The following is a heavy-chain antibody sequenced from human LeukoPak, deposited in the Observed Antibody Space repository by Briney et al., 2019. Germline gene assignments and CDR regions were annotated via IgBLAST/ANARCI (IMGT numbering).Heavy chain of an antibody. CDR1: GGSISSYY. Sequence: KPSETLSLTCTVSGGSISSYYRSWIRQPPGKGLEWIGYIYYSGSTNYNPSLKSRVTISVDTSKNQFSLKLSSVTAADTAVYYCARQGVGATYDYWGQGTLVTVSS. CDR2: IYYSGST. V-gene: IGHV4-59*08. J-gene: IGHJ4*02. CDR3: ARQGVGATYDY. D-gene: IGHD1-26*01.